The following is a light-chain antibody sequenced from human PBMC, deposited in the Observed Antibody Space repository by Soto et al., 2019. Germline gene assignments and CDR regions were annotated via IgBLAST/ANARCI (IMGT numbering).Light chain of an antibody. Sequence: DIQMTQSPSSLSASVGDRVTITCRASQGIRDALGWYQQQPGKAPKLLISAASTLQSGVPSRFSGSGSVTDFTLAINSLQPEDVATSSCQKYSSVPVFGPGTKVEIK. CDR3: QKYSSVPV. CDR2: AAS. V-gene: IGKV1-27*01. CDR1: QGIRDA. J-gene: IGKJ3*01.